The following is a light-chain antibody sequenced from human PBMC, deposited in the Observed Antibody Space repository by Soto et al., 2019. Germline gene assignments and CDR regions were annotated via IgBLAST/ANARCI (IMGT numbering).Light chain of an antibody. CDR1: SSNIGSNY. V-gene: IGLV1-47*01. CDR3: AAWDDSLSGEV. J-gene: IGLJ1*01. Sequence: QSVLTQPPSASGTPGQRVTISCSGSSSNIGSNYVYWYQQLPGTAPKLLIYRNNQRHSGVPDRFSGSKSGTSASLAISGLRSEDEADYYCAAWDDSLSGEVFGTGTKLTVL. CDR2: RNN.